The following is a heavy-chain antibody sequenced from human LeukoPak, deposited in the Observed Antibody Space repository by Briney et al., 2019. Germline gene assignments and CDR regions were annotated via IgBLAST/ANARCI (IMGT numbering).Heavy chain of an antibody. CDR1: GYTFTGYY. V-gene: IGHV1-2*02. J-gene: IGHJ5*02. D-gene: IGHD3-22*01. Sequence: ASVKVSCKASGYTFTGYYMHWVRQAPGQGLEWMGWINPNSGGTKYTQKSQGRVTMTRDTSISTAYMELSRLRSDDTAVYYCARHRLSFNYDSSGYYASYNWFDPWGQGTLVTVSS. CDR3: ARHRLSFNYDSSGYYASYNWFDP. CDR2: INPNSGGT.